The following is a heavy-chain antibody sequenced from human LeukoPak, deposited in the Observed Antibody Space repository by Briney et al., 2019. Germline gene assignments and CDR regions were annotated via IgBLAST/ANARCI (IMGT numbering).Heavy chain of an antibody. J-gene: IGHJ2*01. D-gene: IGHD4-17*01. CDR2: ISWDGDTT. Sequence: PGGSLRLSCAASGFTFDDYIMHWARQAPGKGLEWVSLISWDGDTTYYADSVKGRFTISRDNSKNSQYLQMNSLRAEDTALYYCARAFYGDYWYFDLWGRGTLLTVSS. CDR3: ARAFYGDYWYFDL. V-gene: IGHV3-43*01. CDR1: GFTFDDYI.